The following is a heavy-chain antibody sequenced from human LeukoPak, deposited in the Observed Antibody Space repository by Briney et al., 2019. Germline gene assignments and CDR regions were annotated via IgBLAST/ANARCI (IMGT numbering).Heavy chain of an antibody. Sequence: GASVKVSCKASGYTFISYAMNWVRQAPGQGLEWMGWINTNTGNPTYAQGFKGRFVFSLDTSISTAYLQISSLKAEDTAVYYCARDQSSSWSNYYYMDVWGKGTTVTVS. V-gene: IGHV7-4-1*02. D-gene: IGHD6-13*01. J-gene: IGHJ6*03. CDR2: INTNTGNP. CDR3: ARDQSSSWSNYYYMDV. CDR1: GYTFISYA.